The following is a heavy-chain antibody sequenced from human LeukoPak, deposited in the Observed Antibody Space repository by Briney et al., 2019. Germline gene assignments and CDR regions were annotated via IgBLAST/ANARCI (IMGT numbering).Heavy chain of an antibody. Sequence: PGGSLRLSCAASGFIFSDHYMDWVRQAPGKGLEWVGRTRNEANIYTTKYAASLTGRFTMSRDDSKNSLYLQMNSLKTEDTAVYYCASPVGATTVRAFDIWGQGTMVTVSS. CDR1: GFIFSDHY. CDR2: TRNEANIYTT. CDR3: ASPVGATTVRAFDI. J-gene: IGHJ3*02. V-gene: IGHV3-72*01. D-gene: IGHD1-26*01.